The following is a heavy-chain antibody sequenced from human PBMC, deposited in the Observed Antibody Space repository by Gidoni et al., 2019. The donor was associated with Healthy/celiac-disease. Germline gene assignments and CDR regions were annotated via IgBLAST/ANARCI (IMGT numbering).Heavy chain of an antibody. CDR1: GGSISSYY. J-gene: IGHJ3*02. Sequence: QVQLQESGPGLVKPSETLSLTCTGSGGSISSYYWSWIRQPPGKGLEWIGYIYYSGSTNYNPSLKSRVTISVDTSKNQFSLKLSSVTAADTAVYYCARERIAVAANDAFDIWGQGTMVTVSS. CDR3: ARERIAVAANDAFDI. V-gene: IGHV4-59*01. D-gene: IGHD6-19*01. CDR2: IYYSGST.